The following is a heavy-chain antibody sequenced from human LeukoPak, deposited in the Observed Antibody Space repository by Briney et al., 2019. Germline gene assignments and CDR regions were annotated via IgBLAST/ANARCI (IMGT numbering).Heavy chain of an antibody. V-gene: IGHV4-34*01. CDR2: INHSGST. D-gene: IGHD6-19*01. CDR3: ASSPGYSSALGY. CDR1: GFTFSSYS. Sequence: GSLRLSCAASGFTFSSYSMNWVGQAPGKGLEWIGEINHSGSTNYNPSLKSRVTISVDTSKNQFSLKLSSVTAADTAVYYCASSPGYSSALGYWGQGTLVTVSS. J-gene: IGHJ4*02.